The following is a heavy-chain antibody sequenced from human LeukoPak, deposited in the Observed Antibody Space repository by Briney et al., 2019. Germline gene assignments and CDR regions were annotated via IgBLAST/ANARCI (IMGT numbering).Heavy chain of an antibody. V-gene: IGHV3-48*04. Sequence: GRSLRLSCAASGFTFSSFTMNWARQVAGKGVEWMSYISLGNSTMFYADSVRGRFTISRDNSKNSLYLQMNSLRTEDTALYYCAKANPSSNSAFDIWGQGTRVTVSS. CDR1: GFTFSSFT. J-gene: IGHJ3*02. D-gene: IGHD4/OR15-4a*01. CDR2: ISLGNSTM. CDR3: AKANPSSNSAFDI.